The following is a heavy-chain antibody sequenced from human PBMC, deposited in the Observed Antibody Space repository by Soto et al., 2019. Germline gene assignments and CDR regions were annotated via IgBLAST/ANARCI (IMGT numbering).Heavy chain of an antibody. CDR1: GYTFTSYY. D-gene: IGHD5-18*01. CDR3: ARDLLAAYSYGGHGGY. J-gene: IGHJ4*02. Sequence: GASVKVSCKASGYTFTSYYMHWVRQAPGQGLEWMGIINPSGGSTSYAQKFQGRVTMTRDTSTSTVYMELSSLRSEDTAVHYCARDLLAAYSYGGHGGYWGQGTLVTVSS. V-gene: IGHV1-46*01. CDR2: INPSGGST.